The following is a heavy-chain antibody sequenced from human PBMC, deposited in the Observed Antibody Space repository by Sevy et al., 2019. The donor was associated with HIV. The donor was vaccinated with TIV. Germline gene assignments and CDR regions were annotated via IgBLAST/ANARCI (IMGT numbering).Heavy chain of an antibody. CDR3: AKGGERFLEFEDYFDY. CDR2: ISYDGSNK. CDR1: GFTFSSYG. Sequence: GGSLRLSCAASGFTFSSYGMHWVRQAPGKGLEWVAVISYDGSNKYYAVSVKGRFTISRDNSKNTLYLQMNSLRAEDTAAYYCAKGGERFLEFEDYFDYWGQRTLVTVSS. J-gene: IGHJ4*02. V-gene: IGHV3-30*18. D-gene: IGHD3-3*01.